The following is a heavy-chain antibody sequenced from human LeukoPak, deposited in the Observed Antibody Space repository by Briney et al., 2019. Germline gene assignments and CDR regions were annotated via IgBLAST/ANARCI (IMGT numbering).Heavy chain of an antibody. Sequence: ASVKVSCKASGGTFSSYAISWVRQAPGQGLEWMGGIIPIFGTANYAQKFQGRVTITADESTSTAYMELSSLRSEDTAVYYCARVLLIRGVTGTTGYWGQGTLVTVSS. CDR2: IIPIFGTA. J-gene: IGHJ4*02. D-gene: IGHD1-20*01. CDR1: GGTFSSYA. CDR3: ARVLLIRGVTGTTGY. V-gene: IGHV1-69*13.